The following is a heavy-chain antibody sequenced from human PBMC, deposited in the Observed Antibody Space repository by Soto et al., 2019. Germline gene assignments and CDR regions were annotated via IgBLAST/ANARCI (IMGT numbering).Heavy chain of an antibody. CDR2: IIPIVATG. Sequence: QVQLVQSGAEVKTPGSSVKVSCKASGGSFSSFAISWVRQAPGQAPEWMGGIIPIVATGNYAQKIQGRVTISAEGSTSTAYMELSSLTSDDTAIYYCARGKSLGHGIAITFYDYWGQGSLVAVSS. D-gene: IGHD3-16*01. V-gene: IGHV1-69*01. CDR3: ARGKSLGHGIAITFYDY. CDR1: GGSFSSFA. J-gene: IGHJ4*02.